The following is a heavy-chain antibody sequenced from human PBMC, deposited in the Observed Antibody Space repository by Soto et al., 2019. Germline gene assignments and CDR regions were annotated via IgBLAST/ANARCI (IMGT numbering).Heavy chain of an antibody. Sequence: ASVKVSCKASGYTFTSYAMHWVRQAPGQRLEWMGWINAGNGNTKYSQKFQGRVTITRDTSASTAYMELSSLRSEDTAVYYCARGPFPVVVNPIDYWGQGTLVTVSS. V-gene: IGHV1-3*01. CDR3: ARGPFPVVVNPIDY. D-gene: IGHD3-22*01. CDR1: GYTFTSYA. J-gene: IGHJ4*02. CDR2: INAGNGNT.